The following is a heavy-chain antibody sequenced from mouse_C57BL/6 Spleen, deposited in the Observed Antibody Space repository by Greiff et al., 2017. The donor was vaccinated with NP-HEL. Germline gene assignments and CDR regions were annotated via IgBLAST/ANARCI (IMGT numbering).Heavy chain of an antibody. CDR3: ARCWYYGSSYGWYFDV. CDR1: GYAFSSYW. V-gene: IGHV1-80*01. J-gene: IGHJ1*03. Sequence: QVQLQQSGAELVKPGASVKISCKASGYAFSSYWMNWVKQRPGKGLEWIGQIYPGDGDTNYNGKFKGKATLTADKSSSTAYMQLSSLTSEDSAVYFCARCWYYGSSYGWYFDVWGTGTTVTVSS. CDR2: IYPGDGDT. D-gene: IGHD1-1*01.